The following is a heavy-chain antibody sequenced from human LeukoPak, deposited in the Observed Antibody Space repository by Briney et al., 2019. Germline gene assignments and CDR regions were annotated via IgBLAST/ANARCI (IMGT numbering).Heavy chain of an antibody. Sequence: GGSLRLSCAASGFTFSNHGMDWVRQAPGKGLEWVSGISPRGDIKYYADSVKGRFTISRDNAKNSLLLQMNSLRAEDTAVYYCARGTPTTRDFDYWGQGTLVTVSS. CDR1: GFTFSNHG. V-gene: IGHV3-21*01. CDR2: ISPRGDIK. J-gene: IGHJ4*02. CDR3: ARGTPTTRDFDY. D-gene: IGHD4-11*01.